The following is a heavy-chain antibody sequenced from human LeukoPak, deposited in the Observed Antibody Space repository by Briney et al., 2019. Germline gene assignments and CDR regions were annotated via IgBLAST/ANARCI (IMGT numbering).Heavy chain of an antibody. V-gene: IGHV4-34*01. CDR2: INHSGST. J-gene: IGHJ2*01. CDR1: GGPFSGYY. CDR3: ARGGRANTPGGSRRARDWYFDL. D-gene: IGHD3-16*01. Sequence: SETLSLTCAVYGGPFSGYYWSWIRQPPGKGLEWIGEINHSGSTNYNPSLKSRVTISVDTSKNQFSLKLSSVTAADTAVYYCARGGRANTPGGSRRARDWYFDLWGRGTLVTVSS.